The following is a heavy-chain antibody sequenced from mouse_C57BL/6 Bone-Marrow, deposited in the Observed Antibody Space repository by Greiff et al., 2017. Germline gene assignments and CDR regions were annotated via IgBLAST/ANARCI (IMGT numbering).Heavy chain of an antibody. CDR3: ARIYYYSNSDY. V-gene: IGHV5-4*01. CDR2: ISDGGSYT. Sequence: EVHLVESGGGLVKPGGSLKLSCAASGFTFSSYAMSWVRQTPEKRLEWVATISDGGSYTYYPDNVKGRFTISRDNAKNNLYLQMSHLKSEDTAMYYCARIYYYSNSDYWGQGTTLTGSS. J-gene: IGHJ2*01. D-gene: IGHD2-5*01. CDR1: GFTFSSYA.